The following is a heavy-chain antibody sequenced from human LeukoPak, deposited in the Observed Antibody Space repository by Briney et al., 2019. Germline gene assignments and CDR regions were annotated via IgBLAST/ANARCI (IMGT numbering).Heavy chain of an antibody. CDR2: IKQDGSEK. CDR3: AREAALIVATSGGFDY. D-gene: IGHD5-12*01. Sequence: GGSLRLSCAASGFTFSSYWMSWVRQAPGKGLEWVANIKQDGSEKYYVDSVKGRFTISRDNAKNSLYLQMNSLRAEDTAAYYCAREAALIVATSGGFDYWGQGTLVTVSS. J-gene: IGHJ4*02. V-gene: IGHV3-7*01. CDR1: GFTFSSYW.